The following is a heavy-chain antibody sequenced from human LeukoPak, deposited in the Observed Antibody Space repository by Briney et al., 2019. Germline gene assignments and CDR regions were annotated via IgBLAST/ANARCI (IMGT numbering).Heavy chain of an antibody. CDR3: ARDLGSSGDDAFDI. Sequence: SETLSPTCTVSGCSISSYYWSWIRQPPGKGLEWIEYIYYSGSTNYNPSLKSRVTISVDTSKNQFSLKLSSVTAADTAVYYCARDLGSSGDDAFDIWGQGTMVTVSS. CDR2: IYYSGST. D-gene: IGHD6-6*01. CDR1: GCSISSYY. J-gene: IGHJ3*02. V-gene: IGHV4-59*01.